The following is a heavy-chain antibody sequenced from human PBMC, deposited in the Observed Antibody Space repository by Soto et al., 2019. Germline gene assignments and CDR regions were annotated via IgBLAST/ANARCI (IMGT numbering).Heavy chain of an antibody. CDR2: IIPIFGTT. CDR1: GGTFSSYA. V-gene: IGHV1-69*13. Sequence: SVKVSCKASGGTFSSYAISWVRQAPGQGLEWMGGIIPIFGTTNYAQKFQGRVTITADESTSTAYMELSSLRSEDTAVYYCVRSARSSRWYEVFDCWGQGTLVTVYS. J-gene: IGHJ4*02. CDR3: VRSARSSRWYEVFDC. D-gene: IGHD6-13*01.